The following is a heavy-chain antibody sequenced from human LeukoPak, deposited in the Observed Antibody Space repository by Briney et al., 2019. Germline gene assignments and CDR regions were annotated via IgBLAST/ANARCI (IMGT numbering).Heavy chain of an antibody. Sequence: GGSLRLSCAASGFTFSSYAMSWVRQAPGKGLEWVSAISGSGGSTYYADSVKGRLTISRDNSKNTLYLQMNSLRSEDTAVYYCAKAPLGVINWFDPWGQGTLVTVSS. D-gene: IGHD2-8*01. CDR3: AKAPLGVINWFDP. V-gene: IGHV3-23*01. CDR2: ISGSGGST. J-gene: IGHJ5*02. CDR1: GFTFSSYA.